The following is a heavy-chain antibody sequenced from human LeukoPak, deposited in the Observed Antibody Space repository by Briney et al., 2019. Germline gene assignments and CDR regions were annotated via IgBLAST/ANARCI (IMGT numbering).Heavy chain of an antibody. CDR2: IFYSGSDNS. J-gene: IGHJ4*02. Sequence: SETLSLTCTVSGGSMTNYYWTWIRQPPGKGLEWIGYIFYSGSDNSNYNPSLKSRATISVDTSKNQFSLKLSSVTAADTAVYYCASSADGIDYWGQGTLVTVSS. D-gene: IGHD6-13*01. CDR3: ASSADGIDY. V-gene: IGHV4-59*01. CDR1: GGSMTNYY.